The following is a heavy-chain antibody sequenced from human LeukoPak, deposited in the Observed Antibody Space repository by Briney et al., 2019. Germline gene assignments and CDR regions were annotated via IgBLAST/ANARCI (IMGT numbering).Heavy chain of an antibody. V-gene: IGHV4-4*07. CDR1: GVSISNYY. CDR2: VSINGGS. CDR3: ARGPLMSAGGGVDP. D-gene: IGHD6-13*01. J-gene: IGHJ5*02. Sequence: PSETLSLTCSVSGVSISNYYWSWIRRSSGKGLEWIGRVSINGGSNYNPSLTSRVSMSIDTSKSQFSLKLTSVTAADTAVYYCARGPLMSAGGGVDPWGQGTLVAVSS.